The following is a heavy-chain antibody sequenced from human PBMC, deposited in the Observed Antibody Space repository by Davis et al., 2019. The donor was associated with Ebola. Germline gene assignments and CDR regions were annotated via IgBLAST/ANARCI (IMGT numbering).Heavy chain of an antibody. D-gene: IGHD6-13*01. Sequence: SETLSLTCTVSGGSLSSYYWSWLRQHPGKGLEWIGYIYYSGSTYYNPSLESRVTISADTSKNQFSLKLSSVTAADTAMYYCARLVDPYSSSWLTYYFDYWGQGTLVTVSS. CDR2: IYYSGST. J-gene: IGHJ4*02. CDR3: ARLVDPYSSSWLTYYFDY. CDR1: GGSLSSYY. V-gene: IGHV4-59*08.